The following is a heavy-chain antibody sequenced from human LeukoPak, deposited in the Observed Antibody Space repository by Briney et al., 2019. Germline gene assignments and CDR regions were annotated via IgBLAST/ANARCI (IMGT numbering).Heavy chain of an antibody. V-gene: IGHV4-59*01. CDR2: IYYSGST. CDR3: ARVGGITMIVVLITDAFDI. J-gene: IGHJ3*02. CDR1: GGSISSYY. D-gene: IGHD3-22*01. Sequence: SSETLSLTCTVSGGSISSYYWSWIRQPPGKGLEWIGYIYYSGSTNYNPSLKSRVTISVDTSKNQFSLKLSSVTAADTAVYYCARVGGITMIVVLITDAFDIWGQGTMVTVSS.